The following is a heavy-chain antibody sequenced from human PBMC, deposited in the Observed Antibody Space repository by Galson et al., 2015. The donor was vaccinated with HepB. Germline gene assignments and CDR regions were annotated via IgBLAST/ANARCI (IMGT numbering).Heavy chain of an antibody. CDR1: GFTFRSHW. Sequence: SLRLSCAASGFTFRSHWMHWVRQAPGKGLVWVSRINRDGSSTNYADSVKGRFTISRDNAKNTLYLQMSSLRAEDTAVYYCGRGIGVVPDASGMDVWGQGTTVTVSS. CDR3: GRGIGVVPDASGMDV. V-gene: IGHV3-74*01. CDR2: INRDGSST. J-gene: IGHJ6*02. D-gene: IGHD2-2*01.